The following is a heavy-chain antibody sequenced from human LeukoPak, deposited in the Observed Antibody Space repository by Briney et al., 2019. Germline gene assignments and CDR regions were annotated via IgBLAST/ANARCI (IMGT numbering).Heavy chain of an antibody. Sequence: AGGSLRLSCAASGFTFDDYGMSWVRQDPGKGLEWVSGINWNGGSTGYADSVKGRFTISRDNAKNSLYLQMNSLRAEDTALYYCARDQFGVIIVTSQYYFDYWGQGTLVTVSS. J-gene: IGHJ4*02. CDR1: GFTFDDYG. CDR3: ARDQFGVIIVTSQYYFDY. D-gene: IGHD3-3*01. CDR2: INWNGGST. V-gene: IGHV3-20*04.